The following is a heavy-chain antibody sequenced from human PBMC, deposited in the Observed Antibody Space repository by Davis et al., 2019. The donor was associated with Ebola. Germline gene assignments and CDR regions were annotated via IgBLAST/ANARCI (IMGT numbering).Heavy chain of an antibody. CDR1: GGSISSYY. D-gene: IGHD2-2*01. J-gene: IGHJ2*01. CDR3: ARTGIVVVPADENWYFDL. CDR2: IYYSGST. V-gene: IGHV4-59*01. Sequence: PSETLSLTCTVSGGSISSYYWSWIRQPPGKGLEWIGYIYYSGSTNYNPSLKSRVTISVDTSKNQFSLKLSSVTAADTAVYYCARTGIVVVPADENWYFDLWGRGTLVTVSS.